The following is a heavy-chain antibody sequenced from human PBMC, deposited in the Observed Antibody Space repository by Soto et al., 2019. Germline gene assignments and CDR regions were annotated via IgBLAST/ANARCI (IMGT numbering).Heavy chain of an antibody. CDR3: ARARLGYCSGGSCFHFDY. J-gene: IGHJ4*02. Sequence: QVQLQESGPGLVKPSGTLSLICAVSGGSIRSSNWWSWVRQPPGKGLEWIGEIYHNGSSHYNPSLKSRVTMSVDESKNQFSLRLTSVTAADTAVYYCARARLGYCSGGSCFHFDYWGQGTLVSVSS. D-gene: IGHD2-15*01. CDR1: GGSIRSSNW. CDR2: IYHNGSS. V-gene: IGHV4-4*02.